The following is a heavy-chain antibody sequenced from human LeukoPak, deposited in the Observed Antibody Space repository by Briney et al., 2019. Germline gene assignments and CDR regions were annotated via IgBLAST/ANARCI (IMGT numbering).Heavy chain of an antibody. CDR1: GYTLTELS. CDR3: ARANLGYCSSTSCGHHDY. J-gene: IGHJ4*02. Sequence: ASVKVSCKVSGYTLTELSMHWVRQAPGKGLEWMGGFDPEDGETIYAQKFQGRVTMTEDTSTDTAYMELSSLRSEDTAVYYCARANLGYCSSTSCGHHDYWGQGTLVTVSS. V-gene: IGHV1-24*01. CDR2: FDPEDGET. D-gene: IGHD2-2*01.